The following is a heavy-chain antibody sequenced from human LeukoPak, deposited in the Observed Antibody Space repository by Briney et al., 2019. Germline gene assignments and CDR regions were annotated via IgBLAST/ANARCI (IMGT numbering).Heavy chain of an antibody. V-gene: IGHV3-30*02. CDR3: AKDLPSGSYY. CDR1: GFTLSSYS. J-gene: IGHJ4*02. Sequence: GGSLRLSCAASGFTLSSYSMHWVRQAPGKGLEWVAFIRYDGSNKYYADSVKGRFTISRDNSKNTLYLQMNSLRAEDTAVYYCAKDLPSGSYYWGQGTLVTVSS. D-gene: IGHD1-26*01. CDR2: IRYDGSNK.